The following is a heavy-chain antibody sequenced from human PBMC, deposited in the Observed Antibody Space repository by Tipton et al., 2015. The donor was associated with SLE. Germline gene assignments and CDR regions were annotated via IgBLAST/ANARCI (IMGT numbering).Heavy chain of an antibody. CDR2: IIHSGVT. V-gene: IGHV4-34*12. CDR3: ARVAPAEVFDY. Sequence: TLSLTCTVSGGSITDYYWSWIRQPPGKGLEWIAEIIHSGVTNYNPSLRSRVTISVDMSKSQVSLKLSSVTAADTAVYYCARVAPAEVFDYWGQGTLVTVSS. J-gene: IGHJ4*02. D-gene: IGHD2-2*01. CDR1: GGSITDYY.